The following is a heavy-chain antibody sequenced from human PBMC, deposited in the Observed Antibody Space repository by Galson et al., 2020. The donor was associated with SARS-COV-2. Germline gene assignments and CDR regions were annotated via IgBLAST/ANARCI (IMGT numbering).Heavy chain of an antibody. V-gene: IGHV1-8*01. CDR1: GYTFTSYD. CDR3: ALGRLVVGAFYYYGMDD. J-gene: IGHJ6*02. CDR2: MNPNSGNT. Sequence: ASVKVSCKASGYTFTSYDINWVRQASGQGIEWMGWMNPNSGNTGYAQKFQGRVTMTRNTSISTAYMELSSLRSEDPAVYYCALGRLVVGAFYYYGMDDWGQGTTVTVAS. D-gene: IGHD1-26*01.